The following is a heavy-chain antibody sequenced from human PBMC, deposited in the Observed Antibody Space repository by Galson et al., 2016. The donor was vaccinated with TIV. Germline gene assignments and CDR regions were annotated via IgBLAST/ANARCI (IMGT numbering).Heavy chain of an antibody. Sequence: SLRLPCAASGFKFTDFAMDWVRQPPGKGLEWVSGITGSGGRTDYGVSVKGRFIASRDNSKKTLYLQLNSLTADDTAVYYCVKEPFSTVLYGFDVWGQGTVVTVSS. J-gene: IGHJ3*01. D-gene: IGHD2/OR15-2a*01. V-gene: IGHV3-23*01. CDR1: GFKFTDFA. CDR2: ITGSGGRT. CDR3: VKEPFSTVLYGFDV.